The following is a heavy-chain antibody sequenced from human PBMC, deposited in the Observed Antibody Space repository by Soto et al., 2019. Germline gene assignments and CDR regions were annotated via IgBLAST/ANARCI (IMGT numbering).Heavy chain of an antibody. CDR1: GFTFDDYA. V-gene: IGHV3-9*01. D-gene: IGHD6-19*01. CDR3: AKGRLIDSSGWYVYDY. J-gene: IGHJ4*02. Sequence: GGSLRLSCAASGFTFDDYAMHWVRQAPGKGLEWVSGISWNSGSIGYADSVKGRFTISRDNAKNSLYLQMNSLRAEDTALYYCAKGRLIDSSGWYVYDYWGQGTLVTVSS. CDR2: ISWNSGSI.